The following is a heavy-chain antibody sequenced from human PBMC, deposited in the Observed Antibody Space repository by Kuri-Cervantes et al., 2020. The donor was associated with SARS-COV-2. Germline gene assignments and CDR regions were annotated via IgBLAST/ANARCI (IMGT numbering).Heavy chain of an antibody. J-gene: IGHJ3*02. CDR1: GYSISSGYY. CDR2: IYHSGST. CDR3: ARYRAFGAWADAFDI. V-gene: IGHV4-38-2*02. D-gene: IGHD3-10*01. Sequence: GSLRLSCTVSGYSISSGYYWGWTRQPPGKGREWIGSIYHSGSTYYNPSLRSRVTISVDTSKNQFSLKLSSVTAADTAVYYCARYRAFGAWADAFDIWGQGTMVTVSS.